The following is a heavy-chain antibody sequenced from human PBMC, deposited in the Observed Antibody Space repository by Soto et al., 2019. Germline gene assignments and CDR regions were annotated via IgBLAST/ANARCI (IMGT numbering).Heavy chain of an antibody. CDR1: GGSISSYY. D-gene: IGHD3-22*01. J-gene: IGHJ4*02. CDR3: ARVRYYYDGSGYYPAFDY. V-gene: IGHV4-59*13. CDR2: IYYSGST. Sequence: PSETLSLTCTVSGGSISSYYWSWIRQPPGKGLEWIGYIYYSGSTNYNPSLKSRVTISVDTSKNQFSLKLSSVTAADTAVYYCARVRYYYDGSGYYPAFDYWGQGTLVTVSS.